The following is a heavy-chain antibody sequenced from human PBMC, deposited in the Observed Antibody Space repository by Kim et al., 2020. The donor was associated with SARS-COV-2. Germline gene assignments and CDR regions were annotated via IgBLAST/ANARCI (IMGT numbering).Heavy chain of an antibody. D-gene: IGHD2-2*01. CDR3: ARASTDLRWFYP. J-gene: IGHJ5*02. Sequence: YHVDSVRCRFTISRENAKNSLFLQMNSLRGEDTAVYNCARASTDLRWFYPWGQGTLVTVSS. V-gene: IGHV3-7*03.